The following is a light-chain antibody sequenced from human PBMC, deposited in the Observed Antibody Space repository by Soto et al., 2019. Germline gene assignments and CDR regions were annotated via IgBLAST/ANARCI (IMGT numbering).Light chain of an antibody. CDR3: QQYNNWPRT. Sequence: EIVLTQSPGTLSLSPGERATLSCGASQSVNSNYLAWYQQKPGQAPRLLIYGASTRATGIPARFSGSGSGTEFTLTISSLQSEDFAVYYCQQYNNWPRTFGQGTKVDIK. CDR1: QSVNSN. J-gene: IGKJ1*01. V-gene: IGKV3-15*01. CDR2: GAS.